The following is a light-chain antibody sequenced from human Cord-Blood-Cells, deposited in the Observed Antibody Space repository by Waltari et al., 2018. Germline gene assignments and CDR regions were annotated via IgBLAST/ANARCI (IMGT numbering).Light chain of an antibody. CDR3: CSYAGSYSYV. V-gene: IGLV2-11*01. CDR1: SSDVGGYYY. J-gene: IGLJ1*01. Sequence: QSALTQPRSVAGSPGQSVTISCTGTSSDVGGYYYVSWYQQHPGKAPKLMIYDVSKRPSGVPDRFSGSKSGNTASLTICWRQAEDEADYCCCSYAGSYSYVFGTGTKVTVL. CDR2: DVS.